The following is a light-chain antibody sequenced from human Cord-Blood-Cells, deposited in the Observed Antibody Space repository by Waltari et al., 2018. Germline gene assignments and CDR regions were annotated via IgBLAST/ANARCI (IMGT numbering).Light chain of an antibody. J-gene: IGLJ2*01. Sequence: SELTQDPAVSVALGQTVRITCQGDSLRSYYASWYQQKPGPAPVLVIYGKNNRPSGIPVRFSGSSSGNTATLTITGAQAEDEADYYCNSRDSSGNHVVFGGGTKLTVL. CDR1: SLRSYY. CDR3: NSRDSSGNHVV. V-gene: IGLV3-19*01. CDR2: GKN.